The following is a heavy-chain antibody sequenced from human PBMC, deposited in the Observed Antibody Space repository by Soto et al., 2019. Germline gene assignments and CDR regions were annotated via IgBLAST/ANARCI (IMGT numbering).Heavy chain of an antibody. CDR2: INHSGST. CDR1: GGSFSGYY. D-gene: IGHD3-16*02. V-gene: IGHV4-34*01. J-gene: IGHJ1*01. CDR3: ASSAADRLGY. Sequence: SETLPLPCAVYGGSFSGYYWSWFRHPPGKGLEWIGEINHSGSTNYNPSLKSRVTISVDTSKNQFSLKLSSVTAADTAVYYCASSAADRLGYWGQRTLVTVSS.